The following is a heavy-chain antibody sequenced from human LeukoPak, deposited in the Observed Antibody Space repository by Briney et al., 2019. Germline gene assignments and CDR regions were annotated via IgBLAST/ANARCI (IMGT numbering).Heavy chain of an antibody. CDR1: GGSISSSNW. CDR2: IYHSGST. CDR3: ARVTVVVVAARYDAFDI. V-gene: IGHV4-4*02. Sequence: SETLSLTCAVSGGSISSSNWWSWVRQPPGKGLEWIGEIYHSGSTNYNPSLKSRVTISVDTSKNQFSLKLSSVTAADTAAYYCARVTVVVVAARYDAFDIWGQGTMVTVSS. D-gene: IGHD2-15*01. J-gene: IGHJ3*02.